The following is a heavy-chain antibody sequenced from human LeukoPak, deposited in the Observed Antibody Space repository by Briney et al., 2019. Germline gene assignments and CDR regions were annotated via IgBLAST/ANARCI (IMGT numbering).Heavy chain of an antibody. J-gene: IGHJ3*02. Sequence: SQTLSLTCAISGDSVSSNSAAWNWIRQSPSRGLEWLGRTYYRSKWYNDYAVSVKSRITINPDTSKNQFSLQLNSVTPEDTAVYYCARDQLAYCGGDCHANHDAFDIWGQGTMVTVSS. V-gene: IGHV6-1*01. CDR2: TYYRSKWYN. CDR1: GDSVSSNSAA. CDR3: ARDQLAYCGGDCHANHDAFDI. D-gene: IGHD2-21*02.